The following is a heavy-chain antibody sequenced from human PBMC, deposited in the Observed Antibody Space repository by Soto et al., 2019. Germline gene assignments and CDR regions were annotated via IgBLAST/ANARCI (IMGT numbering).Heavy chain of an antibody. Sequence: GASVKVSCKASGYTFTSYYMHWVRQAPGQGLEWMGIINPSGGSTSYAQKFQGRVTMTRDTSTSTVYMELSSLRSEDTAVYYCARVGGGEAAMVTWFDYWGQGTLVTVSS. CDR3: ARVGGGEAAMVTWFDY. D-gene: IGHD5-18*01. CDR1: GYTFTSYY. CDR2: INPSGGST. V-gene: IGHV1-46*01. J-gene: IGHJ4*02.